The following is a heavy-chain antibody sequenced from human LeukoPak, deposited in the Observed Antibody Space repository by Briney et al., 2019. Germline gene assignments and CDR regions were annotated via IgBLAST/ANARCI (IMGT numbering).Heavy chain of an antibody. CDR1: GFTFSSYA. CDR3: ARDGAAIDDQYYGLDV. D-gene: IGHD1-1*01. CDR2: ISGSGGST. V-gene: IGHV3-23*01. J-gene: IGHJ6*02. Sequence: GGSLRLSCAASGFTFSSYAMSWVRQAPGKGLEWVSAISGSGGSTYYADSVKGRFTISRDNGKNIVYLEMNSLRAGDTAIYYCARDGAAIDDQYYGLDVWGQGTTVTVSS.